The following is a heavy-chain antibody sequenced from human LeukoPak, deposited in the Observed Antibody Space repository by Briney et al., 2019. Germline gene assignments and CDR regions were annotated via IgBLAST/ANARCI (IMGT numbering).Heavy chain of an antibody. CDR3: ARERGYSSSWPSDY. D-gene: IGHD6-13*01. Sequence: ASVKVSCKASGYTFTSYGISWVRQAPGQGLEWMGWISAYNGNTNYAQKPQGRVTMTTDTSTSTAYMELRSLRSDDTAVYYCARERGYSSSWPSDYWGQGTLVTVSS. CDR1: GYTFTSYG. CDR2: ISAYNGNT. J-gene: IGHJ4*02. V-gene: IGHV1-18*01.